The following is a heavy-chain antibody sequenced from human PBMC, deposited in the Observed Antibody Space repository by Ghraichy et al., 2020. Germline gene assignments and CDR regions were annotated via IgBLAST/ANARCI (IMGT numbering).Heavy chain of an antibody. Sequence: GGSLRLSCAASGFTFSNYNMNWVRQTPRKGLEWVSSSSSSSTFIYYADSVKGRFTISRDNAKNSLYLQMNSLGAEDTAVYYCARDDGSGFYTRTTTEFWGQGTLVTVSS. D-gene: IGHD3-22*01. J-gene: IGHJ4*02. CDR1: GFTFSNYN. CDR3: ARDDGSGFYTRTTTEF. V-gene: IGHV3-21*01. CDR2: SSSSSTFI.